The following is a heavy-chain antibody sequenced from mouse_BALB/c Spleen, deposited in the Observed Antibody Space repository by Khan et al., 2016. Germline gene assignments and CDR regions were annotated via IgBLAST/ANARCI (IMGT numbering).Heavy chain of an antibody. D-gene: IGHD1-1*01. Sequence: QIQLVQSGPELKKPGETVKISCKASGYTFTNYGMNWVKQAPGKGLKWMGWINTNTGEPTYAEEFKGRFAFSLETSASTAYLQINNRKNEDTATYFCADDYYGSNWFADWGQGTLVTVSA. V-gene: IGHV9-3*02. CDR2: INTNTGEP. J-gene: IGHJ3*01. CDR1: GYTFTNYG. CDR3: ADDYYGSNWFAD.